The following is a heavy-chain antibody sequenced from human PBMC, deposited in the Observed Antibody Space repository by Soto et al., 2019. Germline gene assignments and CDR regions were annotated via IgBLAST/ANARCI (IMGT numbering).Heavy chain of an antibody. Sequence: EVQLVESGGGLVQPGGSLRLSCAASGFTFSSYAMHWVRQAPGQGLEYVSAISSTGGSTHYANSVKDRFTISRDNSKNTLYLQVGSLRAEDMAVYYCARDGLRQYAFDIWGQGTMVTVSS. D-gene: IGHD4-17*01. V-gene: IGHV3-64*01. CDR3: ARDGLRQYAFDI. CDR1: GFTFSSYA. J-gene: IGHJ3*02. CDR2: ISSTGGST.